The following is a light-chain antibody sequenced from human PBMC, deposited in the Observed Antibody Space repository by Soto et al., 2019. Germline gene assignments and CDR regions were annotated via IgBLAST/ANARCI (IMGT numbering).Light chain of an antibody. Sequence: EIVMTQSPATLSVSPGERATLSCRASQSVSSNLAWYQQKPGQAPRLLIYGASSRATGIPDRFSGSGSGTDFTLTISRLEPEDFAVYYCQQHGSSPTFGQGTKVDIK. CDR1: QSVSSN. CDR2: GAS. CDR3: QQHGSSPT. J-gene: IGKJ1*01. V-gene: IGKV3-20*01.